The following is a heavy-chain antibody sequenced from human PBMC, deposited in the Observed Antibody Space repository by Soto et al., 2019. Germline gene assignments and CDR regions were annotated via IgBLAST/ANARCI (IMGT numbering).Heavy chain of an antibody. Sequence: QVQLQQWGAGLLKPSETLSLTCAVYGGSFSGYYWSWIRQPPGKGLEWIGEINHSGSTNYNPSLKSRVTISVDTSKNHVSLKLSSVTAADTAVYYCARWEPGSSRRKYDPWGQGTLVTVSS. V-gene: IGHV4-34*01. CDR2: INHSGST. CDR1: GGSFSGYY. J-gene: IGHJ5*02. CDR3: ARWEPGSSRRKYDP. D-gene: IGHD6-13*01.